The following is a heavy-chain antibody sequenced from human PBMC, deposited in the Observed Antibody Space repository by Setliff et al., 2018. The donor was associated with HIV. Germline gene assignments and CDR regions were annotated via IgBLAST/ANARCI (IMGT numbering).Heavy chain of an antibody. Sequence: APVKVSCKAFGYTFTTYSLHWVRQAPGQSLEWMGWINVGKGDTKYSQELQGRITLSTDTSANTAYMELSSLRSDDTAVYYCARSPRGYSYGPGDYWGQGTLVTVSS. CDR2: INVGKGDT. CDR1: GYTFTTYS. CDR3: ARSPRGYSYGPGDY. D-gene: IGHD5-18*01. J-gene: IGHJ4*02. V-gene: IGHV1-3*01.